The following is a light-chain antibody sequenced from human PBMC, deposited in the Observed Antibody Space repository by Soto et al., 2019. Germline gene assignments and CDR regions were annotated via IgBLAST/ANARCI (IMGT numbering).Light chain of an antibody. CDR3: SSHGGSNNFYV. CDR2: EVS. J-gene: IGLJ1*01. CDR1: SSDVGAYNY. Sequence: GLTQPPSASGSPGQSVTRSCIGTSSDVGAYNYVSWYQQHPGKVPKLMIYEVSKRPSGVPDRFSASKSGNTASLTVSGLQAEDEADYYCSSHGGSNNFYVFGTGTKVTVL. V-gene: IGLV2-8*01.